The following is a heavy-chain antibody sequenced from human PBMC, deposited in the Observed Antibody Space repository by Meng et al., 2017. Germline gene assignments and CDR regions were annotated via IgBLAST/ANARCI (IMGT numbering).Heavy chain of an antibody. Sequence: SVKVSCKASGGTFSSYAISWVRQAPGQGLEWMGGIIPIFGTANYAQKFQGRVTITADESTSTAYMELSSLRSEDTAAYYCARTRHPPIAAAGTSYYYGMDVWGQGTTVTVSS. D-gene: IGHD6-13*01. CDR1: GGTFSSYA. CDR2: IIPIFGTA. V-gene: IGHV1-69*13. J-gene: IGHJ6*02. CDR3: ARTRHPPIAAAGTSYYYGMDV.